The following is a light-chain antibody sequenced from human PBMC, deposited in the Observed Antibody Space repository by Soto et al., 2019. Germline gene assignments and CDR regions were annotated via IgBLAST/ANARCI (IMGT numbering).Light chain of an antibody. J-gene: IGKJ1*01. CDR2: DAS. CDR3: QQYNNWPRT. CDR1: QSVRSD. V-gene: IGKV3D-15*01. Sequence: IVMRQSPATLSVSPGERATLSCRASQSVRSDLAWYQQKPGQAPRLLIYDASTGATGIPARFSGSGSGTDFTLTISSMQSADFALYYCQQYNNWPRTFGQGTKVDI.